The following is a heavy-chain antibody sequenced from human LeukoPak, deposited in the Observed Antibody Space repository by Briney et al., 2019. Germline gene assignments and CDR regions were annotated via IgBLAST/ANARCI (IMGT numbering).Heavy chain of an antibody. CDR1: GYTFTSYY. CDR2: INPSGGST. V-gene: IGHV1-46*01. D-gene: IGHD3-10*01. Sequence: ASVKVSCKASGYTFTSYYMHWVRQAPGQGLEWMGIINPSGGSTSYAQKFQGRVTMTRDTSTSTVYMELSSLRSEDTAVYYCARAAQELLLWFGEFKSSYYYYYMDVWGKGTTVTVSS. CDR3: ARAAQELLLWFGEFKSSYYYYYMDV. J-gene: IGHJ6*03.